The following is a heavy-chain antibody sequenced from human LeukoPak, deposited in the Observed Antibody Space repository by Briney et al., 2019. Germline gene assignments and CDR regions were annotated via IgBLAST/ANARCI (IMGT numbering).Heavy chain of an antibody. J-gene: IGHJ4*02. V-gene: IGHV1-18*04. CDR1: GYTFTSYG. D-gene: IGHD3-10*01. Sequence: GASVNVSCKASGYTFTSYGMSWVRQAPGQGLEWVGWISAYNGNTNYAQKLQGRVTMTTDTSTSTAYMELRSLRSDDTAVYYCARDASRHGSGSYYIDYWGQGTLVTVSS. CDR2: ISAYNGNT. CDR3: ARDASRHGSGSYYIDY.